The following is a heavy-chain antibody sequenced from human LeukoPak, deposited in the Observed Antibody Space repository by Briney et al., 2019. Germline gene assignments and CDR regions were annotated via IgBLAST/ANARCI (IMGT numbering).Heavy chain of an antibody. CDR1: GYRFTAYF. CDR2: INPSGGST. Sequence: ASVKVSCKASGYRFTAYFIHWMRQAPGQGLEWMGVINPSGGSTSYAQNFQGRVTMTRDTSTSTVYMELSSLRSEDTAVYYCARVRQQLVDYWGQGTLVTVSS. V-gene: IGHV1-46*01. J-gene: IGHJ4*02. D-gene: IGHD6-13*01. CDR3: ARVRQQLVDY.